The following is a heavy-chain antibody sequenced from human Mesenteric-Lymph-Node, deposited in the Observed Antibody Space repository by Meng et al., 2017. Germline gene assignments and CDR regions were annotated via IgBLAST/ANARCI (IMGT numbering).Heavy chain of an antibody. D-gene: IGHD1-14*01. J-gene: IGHJ4*02. CDR2: IYYSGST. CDR1: GGSISSYY. CDR3: ARDPTGGEDHQRV. V-gene: IGHV4-59*12. Sequence: QVQLQESGPGLVKPSETLSLTCTVSGGSISSYYWSWIRQPPGKGLEWIGYIYYSGSTNYNPSLKSRVTISVDTSKNQFSLKLNSMTAADTAVYYCARDPTGGEDHQRVWGQGTLVTVSS.